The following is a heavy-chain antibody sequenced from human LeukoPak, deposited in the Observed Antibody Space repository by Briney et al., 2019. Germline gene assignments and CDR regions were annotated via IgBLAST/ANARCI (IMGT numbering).Heavy chain of an antibody. D-gene: IGHD3-10*01. J-gene: IGHJ4*02. CDR3: ARDPKRFGELSSDY. CDR1: GYTFTSYG. V-gene: IGHV1-18*01. CDR2: ISAYNGNT. Sequence: ASVKVSCKASGYTFTSYGISWVRQAPGQGLEWMGWISAYNGNTNYAQKLQGRVTMTTDTSTSTAYMELRSLRSDDTAVYYCARDPKRFGELSSDYWGQGTLVTVSS.